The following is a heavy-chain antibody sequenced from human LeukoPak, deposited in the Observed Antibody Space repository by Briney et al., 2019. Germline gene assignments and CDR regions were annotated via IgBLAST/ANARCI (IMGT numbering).Heavy chain of an antibody. V-gene: IGHV1-2*02. CDR2: INPNSGGT. CDR1: FTGNY. J-gene: IGHJ5*01. Sequence: ASVKASCKASFTGNYMHWVRQAPGQGLEWMGWINPNSGGTTYAQKFQGRVTMTRDTSISTAYMELSRLTSDDTAVYYCARAPRYCSGGSCSDWFDSWGHGTLVTVSS. D-gene: IGHD2-15*01. CDR3: ARAPRYCSGGSCSDWFDS.